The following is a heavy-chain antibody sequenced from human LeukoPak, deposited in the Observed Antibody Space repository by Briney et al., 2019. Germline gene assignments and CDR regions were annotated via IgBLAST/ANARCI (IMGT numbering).Heavy chain of an antibody. CDR1: GLTVNSNY. Sequence: AGSLRLSCVVSGLTVNSNYMSWVRQAPGKGLEWVSVIYSGGTTNYADSVKGRFIVYRDNSKNTLYLQMNSLRAEDTAVYYCANKVTTGYWGQGTLVTVSS. V-gene: IGHV3-66*01. J-gene: IGHJ4*02. CDR2: IYSGGTT. CDR3: ANKVTTGY. D-gene: IGHD1-14*01.